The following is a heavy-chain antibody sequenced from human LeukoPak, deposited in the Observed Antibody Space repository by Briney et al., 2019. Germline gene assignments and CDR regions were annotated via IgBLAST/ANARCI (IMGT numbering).Heavy chain of an antibody. CDR2: IYYSGST. D-gene: IGHD6-13*01. CDR3: ARLPGSSSWYVYYMDV. CDR1: GGSFSGYY. J-gene: IGHJ6*03. V-gene: IGHV4-34*01. Sequence: SETLSLTCAVYGGSFSGYYWSWIRQPPGKGLEWIGSIYYSGSTYYNPSLKSRVTISVDTSKNQFSLKLSSVTAADTAVYYCARLPGSSSWYVYYMDVWGKGTTVTVSS.